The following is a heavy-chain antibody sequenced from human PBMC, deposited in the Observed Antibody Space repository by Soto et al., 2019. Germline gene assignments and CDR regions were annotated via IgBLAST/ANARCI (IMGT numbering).Heavy chain of an antibody. Sequence: QVQLQESGPGLVKPSETLSLTCTVAGGSISSYYWSWIRQPPGKGLEWIGYIYYSGSTNYNLYLKCRVTISVDTSKNHFSLKLSSVTAVDTAVYYCARDPDPYSGSYYRIWGQGTLVTVS. CDR3: ARDPDPYSGSYYRI. J-gene: IGHJ4*02. D-gene: IGHD1-26*01. CDR2: IYYSGST. CDR1: GGSISSYY. V-gene: IGHV4-59*01.